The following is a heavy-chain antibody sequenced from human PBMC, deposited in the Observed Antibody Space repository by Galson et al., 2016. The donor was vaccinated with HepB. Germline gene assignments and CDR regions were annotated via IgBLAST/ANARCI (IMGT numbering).Heavy chain of an antibody. D-gene: IGHD3-10*01. Sequence: TLSLTCSVSGGSISSGGTRWSWIRQHPGKGLEWIGYIYYGGSTYYNPSLKSRISMLADTSNNQFSLQLNSVTAADTAMYYCAKGWGAIRGVGTWFDSWGKGTLVTVSS. J-gene: IGHJ5*01. CDR3: AKGWGAIRGVGTWFDS. V-gene: IGHV4-31*03. CDR2: IYYGGST. CDR1: GGSISSGGTR.